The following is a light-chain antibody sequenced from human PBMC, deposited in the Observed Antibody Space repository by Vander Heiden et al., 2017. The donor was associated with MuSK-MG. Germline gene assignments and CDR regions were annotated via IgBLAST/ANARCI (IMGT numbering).Light chain of an antibody. CDR3: QQEDNLHYVVT. V-gene: IGKV1-33*01. J-gene: IGKJ3*01. CDR1: HHIGYL. CDR2: DAS. Sequence: IQMTQCPSSLSASVGDRVTITCQASHHIGYLLHWYQQKPGKAPILLISDASNLETGVQSRFSGSGYGTDGTLTIIGRQLEDVESYYCQQEDNLHYVVTFGHGTKVXIK.